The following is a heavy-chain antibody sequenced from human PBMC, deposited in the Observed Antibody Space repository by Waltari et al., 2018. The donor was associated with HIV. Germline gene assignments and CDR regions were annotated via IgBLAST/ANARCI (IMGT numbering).Heavy chain of an antibody. D-gene: IGHD3-10*01. J-gene: IGHJ5*02. Sequence: VQLVPSGAEVKKPVSPVKVSCKASGGTWRGDDSSWVRQGAGQGLEWMGGIIPIFCTANYAQKFQGRVTITADESTSTAYMELSSLRSEDTAVYYCAGSPWFGELFGWFDPWGQGTLVTVSS. V-gene: IGHV1-69*12. CDR3: AGSPWFGELFGWFDP. CDR2: IIPIFCTA. CDR1: GGTWRGDD.